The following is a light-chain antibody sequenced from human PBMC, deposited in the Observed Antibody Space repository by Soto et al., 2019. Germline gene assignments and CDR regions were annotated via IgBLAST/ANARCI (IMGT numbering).Light chain of an antibody. CDR1: QSVSSN. J-gene: IGKJ5*01. CDR2: DAS. V-gene: IGKV3-15*01. CDR3: QQYHNLPIT. Sequence: EIVMTQSPATLSVSQGERATLSCRASQSVSSNLAWHQQKPGQAPRILMYDASTRATGIPARFSGSGSGTEFTLTISSLQSEDFAVYYCQQYHNLPITFGQGTRLET.